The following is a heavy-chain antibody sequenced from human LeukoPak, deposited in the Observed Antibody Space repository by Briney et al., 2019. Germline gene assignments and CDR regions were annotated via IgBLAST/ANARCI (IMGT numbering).Heavy chain of an antibody. V-gene: IGHV1-3*01. J-gene: IGHJ6*04. CDR3: ARAGDGSGSYYIPYYYYYGMDV. Sequence: ASVKVSCKASGYTFTSYAMHWVRQAPGQRLEWMGWINAGNGNTKYSQKFQGRVTITRDTSASTAYMELSSLRSEDTAVYYCARAGDGSGSYYIPYYYYYGMDVWGKGTTVTVSS. CDR1: GYTFTSYA. D-gene: IGHD3-10*01. CDR2: INAGNGNT.